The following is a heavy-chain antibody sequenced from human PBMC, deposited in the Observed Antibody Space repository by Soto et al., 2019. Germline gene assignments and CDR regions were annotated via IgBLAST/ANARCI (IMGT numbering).Heavy chain of an antibody. V-gene: IGHV3-30*18. J-gene: IGHJ6*02. CDR3: AKLYSGGDYAMDV. CDR1: GFTLSSYG. Sequence: GGSLRLSCAASGFTLSSYGMHWVRQAPGKGLEWVAVISYDGSNKYYADSVKGRFTISRDNSKNTLYLQMNSLRAEDTAVYYCAKLYSGGDYAMDVWGQGTTVTVSS. D-gene: IGHD2-21*01. CDR2: ISYDGSNK.